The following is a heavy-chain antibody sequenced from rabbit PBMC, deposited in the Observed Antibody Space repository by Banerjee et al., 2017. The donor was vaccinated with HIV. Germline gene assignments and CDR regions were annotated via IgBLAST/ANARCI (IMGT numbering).Heavy chain of an antibody. D-gene: IGHD6-1*01. CDR3: ARTNAGGYGYYL. Sequence: QQQLVESGGGLVTLGGSLTLTCKASGIDFSSYGIAWVRQAPGKGLEWIGCINTGDGSTYYASWAKGRFTISKTSSTTVTLQMTSLTAADTATYFCARTNAGGYGYYLWGPGTLVTVS. V-gene: IGHV1S45*01. J-gene: IGHJ4*01. CDR2: INTGDGST. CDR1: GIDFSSYG.